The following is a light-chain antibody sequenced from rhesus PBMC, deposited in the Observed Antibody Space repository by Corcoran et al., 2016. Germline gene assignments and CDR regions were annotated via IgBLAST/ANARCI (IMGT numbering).Light chain of an antibody. V-gene: IGKV1-22*01. CDR3: QQYLTAPWT. CDR2: QAS. J-gene: IGKJ1*01. Sequence: DIQMTQSPSSLSASVGDTITITCRASQSITRWLSWYQQKPGKAPKLLIYQASSLKSGVPSRFRGHGSGTDFTLTCIGLQSEDFATYYCQQYLTAPWTFGQGTKVEVK. CDR1: QSITRW.